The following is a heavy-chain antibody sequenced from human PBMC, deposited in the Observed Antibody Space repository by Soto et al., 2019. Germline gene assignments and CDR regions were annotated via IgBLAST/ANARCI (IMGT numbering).Heavy chain of an antibody. D-gene: IGHD1-1*01. J-gene: IGHJ4*02. CDR1: GYAFTTYG. CDR3: ARGRYGDY. Sequence: QVHLVQSGAEVKKPGASVKVSCKVSGYAFTTYGITWVRQAPGQGLEWMGWISAHNGNTNYAQKLQGRVTVTRDTSTSTADMELRSLRSDDTAVYYCARGRYGDYWGQGALVTVSS. CDR2: ISAHNGNT. V-gene: IGHV1-18*01.